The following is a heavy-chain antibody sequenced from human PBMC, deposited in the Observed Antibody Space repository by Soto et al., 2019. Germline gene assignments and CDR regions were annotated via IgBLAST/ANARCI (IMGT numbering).Heavy chain of an antibody. Sequence: GGSLRLSCAASGFTFSSYGMHWVRQAPGKGLEWVAVIWYDGSNKYYADSVKGRFTISRDNSKNTLYLQMNSLRAEDTAVYYCARDSVQLERSCNWFDPWGQGTLVTVSS. V-gene: IGHV3-33*01. D-gene: IGHD1-1*01. CDR3: ARDSVQLERSCNWFDP. CDR2: IWYDGSNK. J-gene: IGHJ5*02. CDR1: GFTFSSYG.